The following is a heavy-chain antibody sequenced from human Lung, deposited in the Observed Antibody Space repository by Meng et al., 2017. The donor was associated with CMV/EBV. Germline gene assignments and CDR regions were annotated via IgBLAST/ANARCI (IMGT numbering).Heavy chain of an antibody. V-gene: IGHV3-74*01. D-gene: IGHD1-26*01. Sequence: GEXXRISCAASGFTLSRYWMHWVRQAPGKGLVWVSRINEYGSRTDYADSVKGRFTIFRDNAKNTLYLQMDSLRAEDTAVYYCARDWSGSYDYWGQGTVVTVSS. CDR1: GFTLSRYW. J-gene: IGHJ4*02. CDR3: ARDWSGSYDY. CDR2: INEYGSRT.